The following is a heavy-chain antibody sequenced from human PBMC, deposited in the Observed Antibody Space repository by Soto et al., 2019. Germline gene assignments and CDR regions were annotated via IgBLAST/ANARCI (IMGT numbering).Heavy chain of an antibody. D-gene: IGHD5-18*01. CDR2: ISYSGRT. V-gene: IGHV4-59*01. CDR1: GGSISSYY. J-gene: IGHJ6*02. Sequence: SSETLSLTCTVSGGSISSYYWSWLRLPPRKGLEWMGYISYSGRTNYNPSLKSRVTISVDTSKNQFSLKLSSVTAADTAVYYCARVSTAMVPTDNPSACYLGMHDCGEGITVT. CDR3: ARVSTAMVPTDNPSACYLGMHD.